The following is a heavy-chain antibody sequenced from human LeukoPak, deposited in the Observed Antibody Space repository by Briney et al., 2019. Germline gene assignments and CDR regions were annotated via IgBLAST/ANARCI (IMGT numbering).Heavy chain of an antibody. J-gene: IGHJ3*02. CDR2: INHSGST. V-gene: IGHV4-34*01. D-gene: IGHD4-17*01. Sequence: SETLSLTCAVYGGSFSGYYWSWIRQPPGKGLEWIGEINHSGSTNYNPSLKSRVTISVDTSKNQFSLKLSSVTAADTAVYYCARSYNDYGHYGAIDIWGQGTMVTVSS. CDR1: GGSFSGYY. CDR3: ARSYNDYGHYGAIDI.